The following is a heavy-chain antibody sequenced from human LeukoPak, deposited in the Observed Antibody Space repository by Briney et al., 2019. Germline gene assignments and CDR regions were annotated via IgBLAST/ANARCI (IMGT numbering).Heavy chain of an antibody. CDR2: ISWNSGSI. J-gene: IGHJ4*02. CDR1: GFTFDDYA. CDR3: APGPLFDY. Sequence: PGGSLRLSCAASGFTFDDYAMHWVRQAPGKGLEWVSGISWNSGSIGYADSVKARFTISRDNAKDSLYLQMNSLRAEDTALYYCAPGPLFDYWGQGTLVTVSS. V-gene: IGHV3-9*01.